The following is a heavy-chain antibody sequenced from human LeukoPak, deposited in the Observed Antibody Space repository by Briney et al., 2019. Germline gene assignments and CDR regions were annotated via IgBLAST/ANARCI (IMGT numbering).Heavy chain of an antibody. CDR1: GFTFSTYA. CDR3: AKDLGPTYGIGWPNFDY. V-gene: IGHV3-23*01. D-gene: IGHD6-19*01. J-gene: IGHJ4*02. CDR2: ITSSGGST. Sequence: GGSLRLSCAASGFTFSTYAMSWVRQAPGMRLEWVSTITSSGGSTFYADSVKGHFTISRDNSRNTLFLQMSNLRAEDTALYYCAKDLGPTYGIGWPNFDYWGQGTLVTVSS.